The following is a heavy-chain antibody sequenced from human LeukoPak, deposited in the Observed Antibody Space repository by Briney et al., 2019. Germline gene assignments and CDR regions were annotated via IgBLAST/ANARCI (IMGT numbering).Heavy chain of an antibody. V-gene: IGHV3-9*01. CDR3: ARDTYYDYGDYGGYFDY. CDR2: ISWNSDTI. CDR1: GFTFDDYA. Sequence: GGSLRLSCAASGFTFDDYAMHWVRQAPGKGLEWVSGISWNSDTIGYADSVKGRFTISRDNAKNSLYLQMNSLRAEDTALYYCARDTYYDYGDYGGYFDYWGQGTLVTVSS. D-gene: IGHD4-17*01. J-gene: IGHJ4*02.